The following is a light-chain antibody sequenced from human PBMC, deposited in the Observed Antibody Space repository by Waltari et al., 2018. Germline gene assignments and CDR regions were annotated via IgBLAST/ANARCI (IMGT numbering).Light chain of an antibody. CDR3: QQYYSTPYT. J-gene: IGKJ2*01. CDR1: QIVLYISDNKNY. Sequence: DIVMTQSPDSLAGSLGEGTSIHSQARQIVLYISDNKNYLAWYRQKPGQPPNLLIYWASTRESGVPGRFSGSGSGTDFTLTISSLQAEDVAVYYCQQYYSTPYTFGQGTKLEIK. V-gene: IGKV4-1*01. CDR2: WAS.